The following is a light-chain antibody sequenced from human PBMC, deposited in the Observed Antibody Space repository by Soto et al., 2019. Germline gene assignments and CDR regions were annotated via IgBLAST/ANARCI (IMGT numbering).Light chain of an antibody. CDR3: QQYKSPPCT. Sequence: DIQMTQSPPTLSASVGDRVTISCRASESITNWLAWYQHKPGKAPKLLIYKASSLEIGFPSRFSGSGSGTEFTLTISSLQPDDFAPYYCQQYKSPPCTFGHGTKVAIK. CDR1: ESITNW. CDR2: KAS. V-gene: IGKV1-5*03. J-gene: IGKJ1*01.